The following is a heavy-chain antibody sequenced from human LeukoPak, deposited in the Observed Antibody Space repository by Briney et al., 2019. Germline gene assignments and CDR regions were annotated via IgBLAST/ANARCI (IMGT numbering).Heavy chain of an antibody. V-gene: IGHV3-48*01. Sequence: PGGSLRLSCAASGFTFSSYSMNWVRQAPGKGLEWVSYISSSGSTIYYADSVKGRFTISRDNAKNSLYLQMNSLRAEDTAVYYCARDGVDSSSWYAVDAFDIWGQGTMVTVSS. CDR1: GFTFSSYS. J-gene: IGHJ3*02. CDR3: ARDGVDSSSWYAVDAFDI. CDR2: ISSSGSTI. D-gene: IGHD6-13*01.